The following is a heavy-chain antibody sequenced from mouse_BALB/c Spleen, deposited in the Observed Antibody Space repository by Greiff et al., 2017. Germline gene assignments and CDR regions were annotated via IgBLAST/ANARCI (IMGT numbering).Heavy chain of an antibody. J-gene: IGHJ4*01. D-gene: IGHD1-2*01. CDR2: INPSTGYT. CDR1: GYTFTSYW. Sequence: QVQLQQSGAELAKPGASVKMSCKASGYTFTSYWMHWVKQRPGQGLEWIGYINPSTGYTEYNQKFKDKATLTADKSSSTAYMQLSSLTSEDSAVDYCARNHCYGYVGYAMDYWGEGTSVTVAA. V-gene: IGHV1-7*01. CDR3: ARNHCYGYVGYAMDY.